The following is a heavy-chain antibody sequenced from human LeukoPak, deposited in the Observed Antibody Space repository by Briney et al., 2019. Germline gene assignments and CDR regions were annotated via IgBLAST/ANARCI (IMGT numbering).Heavy chain of an antibody. J-gene: IGHJ4*02. CDR1: GFTFSSYS. CDR2: ISSSSSTI. Sequence: GGSLRLSCAASGFTFSSYSMNWVRQAPGKGLEWVSYISSSSSTIYYADSVKGRFTISRDNAKNSLYLQMNSLRAEDTAVYYCAGRLGQQPDYWGQGTLVTASS. D-gene: IGHD6-13*01. V-gene: IGHV3-48*01. CDR3: AGRLGQQPDY.